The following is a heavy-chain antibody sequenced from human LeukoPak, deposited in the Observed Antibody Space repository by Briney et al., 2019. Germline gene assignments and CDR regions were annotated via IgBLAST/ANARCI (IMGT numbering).Heavy chain of an antibody. CDR2: IKQDGSEK. D-gene: IGHD3-9*01. J-gene: IGHJ5*02. CDR3: ARDNDILTGYFWGNWFDP. V-gene: IGHV3-7*01. CDR1: GFTFSSYW. Sequence: GGSLRLSCAASGFTFSSYWMSWVRQAPGKGLEWVANIKQDGSEKYYVDSVKGRFTISRDNAKNSLYLQMNSLRAEDTAVYYCARDNDILTGYFWGNWFDPWGQGALVTVSS.